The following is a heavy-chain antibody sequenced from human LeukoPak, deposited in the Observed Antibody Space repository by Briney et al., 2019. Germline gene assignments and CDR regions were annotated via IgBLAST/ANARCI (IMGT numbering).Heavy chain of an antibody. J-gene: IGHJ4*02. D-gene: IGHD3-10*01. Sequence: GGSLRLSCAASGFXFSKYWISWVRQAPGKGLEWVANIKQDGSEKHYVDSVKGRFTISRDNAKNSLYLQMSSLRAEDTAVYYCARDTRGVFDYWGQGTLVTVSS. V-gene: IGHV3-7*05. CDR1: GFXFSKYW. CDR3: ARDTRGVFDY. CDR2: IKQDGSEK.